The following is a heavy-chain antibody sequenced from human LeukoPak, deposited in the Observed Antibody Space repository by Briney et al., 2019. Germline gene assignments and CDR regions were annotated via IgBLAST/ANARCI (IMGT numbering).Heavy chain of an antibody. CDR1: GYTFTRYV. CDR3: ARDFNDYVWGSYLLPIDY. D-gene: IGHD3-16*02. V-gene: IGHV1-18*01. CDR2: ISAYNGNT. J-gene: IGHJ4*02. Sequence: ASVKVSCKASGYTFTRYVISWVRQAPGQGLEWMGWISAYNGNTNYAQKLQGRVTMTTDTSTSTAYMELRSLRSDDTAVYYCARDFNDYVWGSYLLPIDYWGQGTLVTVSS.